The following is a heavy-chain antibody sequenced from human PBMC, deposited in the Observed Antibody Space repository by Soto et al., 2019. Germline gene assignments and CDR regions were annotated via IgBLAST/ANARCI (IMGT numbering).Heavy chain of an antibody. D-gene: IGHD4-17*01. J-gene: IGHJ4*02. CDR3: ARSPPYGDQPYYFDY. CDR1: GGSISSGGYS. V-gene: IGHV4-31*11. CDR2: TYYSGNT. Sequence: PSETLSLTCAVSGGSISSGGYSWSWIRQPPGKGLEWIGHTYYSGNTYYNPSLKSRVTISVDTSKNQFSLKLSSVTAADTAVYYCARSPPYGDQPYYFDYWGQGTLVTVSS.